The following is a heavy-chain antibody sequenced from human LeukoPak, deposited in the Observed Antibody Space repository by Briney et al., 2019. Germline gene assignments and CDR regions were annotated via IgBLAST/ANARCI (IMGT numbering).Heavy chain of an antibody. D-gene: IGHD3-10*01. CDR3: AKPTYGPGSFLIVH. CDR2: IWNDGSSK. J-gene: IGHJ4*02. CDR1: GFTFSDYG. Sequence: GGSLRLSCAVSGFTFSDYGMHWVRQAPGKGLEWVAVIWNDGSSKYYGDSVMGRFTISRDNSKNTLYLQTNSLRAEDTAVYYCAKPTYGPGSFLIVHWGRGTLVTVSS. V-gene: IGHV3-33*06.